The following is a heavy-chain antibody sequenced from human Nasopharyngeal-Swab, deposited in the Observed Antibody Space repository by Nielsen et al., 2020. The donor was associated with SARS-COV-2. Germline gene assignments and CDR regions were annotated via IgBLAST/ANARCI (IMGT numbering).Heavy chain of an antibody. J-gene: IGHJ4*02. CDR2: INSDGSST. D-gene: IGHD3-9*01. V-gene: IGHV3-74*01. Sequence: GESLKISCAASGFTFSSYWMHWVRQAPGKGLVWVSRINSDGSSTSYADSVKGRFTISRDNAKNTLNLQMNSLRAEDTAVYYCARDQDFDWSFDYWGQGTLVTVSS. CDR3: ARDQDFDWSFDY. CDR1: GFTFSSYW.